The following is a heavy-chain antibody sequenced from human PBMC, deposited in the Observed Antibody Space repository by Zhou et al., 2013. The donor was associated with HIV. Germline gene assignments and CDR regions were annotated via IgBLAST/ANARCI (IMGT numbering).Heavy chain of an antibody. CDR1: GYTFTSYG. D-gene: IGHD6-25*01. CDR2: ISSYTDTT. CDR3: TRCSAAARPPGPLDS. V-gene: IGHV1-18*01. J-gene: IGHJ3*02. Sequence: QVQLLQSGTEVKKPGASVKVSCKASGYTFTSYGICWVRQAPGQSLEWMGWISSYTDTTNYAQKFQGRVSMTADTSTSTAYVELRSLTSDDSALYYCTRCSAAARPPGPLDSWGQGTSGHRLF.